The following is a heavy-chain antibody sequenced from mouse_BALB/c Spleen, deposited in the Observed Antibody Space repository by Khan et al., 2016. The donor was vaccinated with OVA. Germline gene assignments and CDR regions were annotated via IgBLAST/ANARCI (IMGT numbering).Heavy chain of an antibody. D-gene: IGHD2-1*01. CDR1: GYTFTSYW. CDR2: IFPGTGTT. CDR3: ARGYCGNYEVAY. V-gene: IGHV1S132*01. J-gene: IGHJ3*01. Sequence: QVRLQQSGAELVKPGASVKLSCKTSGYTFTSYWIQWVKQRPGQGLGWIGQIFPGTGTTYYNENFKGKATLTVDTSSSTAYMQLSSLTSEDSAVYFWARGYCGNYEVAYWGQGTLVTVSP.